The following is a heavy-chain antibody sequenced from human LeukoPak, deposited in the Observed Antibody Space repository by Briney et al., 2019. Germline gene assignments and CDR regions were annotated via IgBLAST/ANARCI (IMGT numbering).Heavy chain of an antibody. CDR3: ARGDIVVVPAEGEAWYYYYGMDV. V-gene: IGHV3-30-3*01. Sequence: PGRSLRLSCAASGFTFSSYAMHWVRQAPGKGLEWVAVISYDGSNKYYADSVKGRFTISRDNSKNTLYLQMNSLRAEDTAVYYCARGDIVVVPAEGEAWYYYYGMDVWGQGTTVTVSS. J-gene: IGHJ6*02. CDR2: ISYDGSNK. D-gene: IGHD2-2*01. CDR1: GFTFSSYA.